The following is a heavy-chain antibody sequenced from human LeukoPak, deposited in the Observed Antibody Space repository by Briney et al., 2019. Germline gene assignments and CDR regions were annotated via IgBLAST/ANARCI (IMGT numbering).Heavy chain of an antibody. CDR3: ARTCGGDCSNFDY. D-gene: IGHD2-21*02. J-gene: IGHJ4*02. Sequence: SETLSLTCTVSGGSISSGDYYWSWIRQPSGKGLEWIGYIYYSGSTYYNPSLKSRVTISVDTSKNQFSLKLSSVTAADTAVYYCARTCGGDCSNFDYWGQGTLVTVSS. CDR2: IYYSGST. CDR1: GGSISSGDYY. V-gene: IGHV4-30-4*01.